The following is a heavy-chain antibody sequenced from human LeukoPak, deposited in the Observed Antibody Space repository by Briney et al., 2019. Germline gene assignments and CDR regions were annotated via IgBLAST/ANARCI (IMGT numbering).Heavy chain of an antibody. CDR1: GGSISSYY. CDR3: ARHVAPDMDYFDY. V-gene: IGHV4-4*07. Sequence: PSETLSLTCTVSGGSISSYYWSWLRQPAGKGLEWIGRIYTSGSTNYNPSLKSRLTILVDTSKNQFSLRLTSVTAADTAVYYCARHVAPDMDYFDYWGPGTLVTVSP. D-gene: IGHD2-15*01. CDR2: IYTSGST. J-gene: IGHJ4*02.